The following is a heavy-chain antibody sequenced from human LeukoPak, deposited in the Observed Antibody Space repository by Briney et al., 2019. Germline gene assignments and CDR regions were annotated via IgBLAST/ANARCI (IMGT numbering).Heavy chain of an antibody. CDR2: ISDTGGRT. Sequence: PGGSLRLSCAVSGITLSNYGMTWVRQVPGKGLEWVAGISDTGGRTNNADSVKGRFTISRDNPKNTLYLQMNSLRAEDTAVYFCAKRGVVIRVILVGFHKEAYYFDSWGQGALVTVSS. CDR3: AKRGVVIRVILVGFHKEAYYFDS. V-gene: IGHV3-23*01. D-gene: IGHD3-22*01. J-gene: IGHJ4*02. CDR1: GITLSNYG.